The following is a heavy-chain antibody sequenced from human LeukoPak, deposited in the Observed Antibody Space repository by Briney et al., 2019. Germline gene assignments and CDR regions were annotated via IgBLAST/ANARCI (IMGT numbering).Heavy chain of an antibody. Sequence: PGGSLRLSCAASGFTFSSYWMSWVRQAPGKWLEWVANIKQDGSEKYYADSVKGRFTISRDNAKNSLYLQMNSLRAEDTAVYYCARDRKTYSGSYYGILDYWGQGTLVTVSS. CDR3: ARDRKTYSGSYYGILDY. CDR1: GFTFSSYW. V-gene: IGHV3-7*01. CDR2: IKQDGSEK. D-gene: IGHD1-26*01. J-gene: IGHJ4*02.